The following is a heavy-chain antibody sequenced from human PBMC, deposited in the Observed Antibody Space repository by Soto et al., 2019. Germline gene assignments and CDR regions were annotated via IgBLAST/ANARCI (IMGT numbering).Heavy chain of an antibody. D-gene: IGHD3-9*01. CDR2: IYYSGST. Sequence: PSETLSLTCTVSGGSISSGDYYWSWIRQPPGRGLEWIGYIYYSGSTHYNPSLKSRVTISVDTSKNQFSLKLSSVTAADTAVYYCASYYDILTGRSWFDPWGQGTLVTVSS. CDR3: ASYYDILTGRSWFDP. V-gene: IGHV4-30-4*01. CDR1: GGSISSGDYY. J-gene: IGHJ5*02.